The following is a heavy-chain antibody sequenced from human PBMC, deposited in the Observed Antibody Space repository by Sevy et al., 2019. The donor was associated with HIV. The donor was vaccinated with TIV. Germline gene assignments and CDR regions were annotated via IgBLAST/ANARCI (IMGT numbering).Heavy chain of an antibody. CDR2: LKKDGSEK. CDR3: ARDCSSTSCLWGMDV. J-gene: IGHJ6*02. V-gene: IGHV3-7*03. CDR1: GFTFSNYW. D-gene: IGHD2-2*01. Sequence: GGSLRLSCAASGFTFSNYWMSWVRQAPGKGLEWVANLKKDGSEKYYVDSVKGRFTISRDNAKNSLYLQMNSLRAEDTAVYYCARDCSSTSCLWGMDVWGQGTTVTVSS.